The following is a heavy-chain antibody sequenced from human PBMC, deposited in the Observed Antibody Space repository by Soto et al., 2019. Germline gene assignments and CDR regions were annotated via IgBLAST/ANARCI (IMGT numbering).Heavy chain of an antibody. Sequence: GGSLRLSCAASWCTFRSYWMHWVRQAPGKGLVWVSRINSDGSSTSYADSVKGRFTISRDNAKNTLYLQMNSLRAEDTAVYYCARVSRSGYDSAYYFDYWGQGTLVTVSS. D-gene: IGHD5-12*01. CDR3: ARVSRSGYDSAYYFDY. V-gene: IGHV3-74*01. CDR2: INSDGSST. CDR1: WCTFRSYW. J-gene: IGHJ4*02.